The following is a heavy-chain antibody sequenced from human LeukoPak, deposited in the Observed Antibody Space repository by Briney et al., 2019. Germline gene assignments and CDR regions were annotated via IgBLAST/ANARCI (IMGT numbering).Heavy chain of an antibody. J-gene: IGHJ4*02. D-gene: IGHD2-15*01. CDR2: SKSKTDGGTT. Sequence: GGSLRLSCAASGFTLTHAWMTWVRQAPGKGLEWVGRSKSKTDGGTTDYAAPVKGRFTISRDDSKNMLYLEMKNLKTEDTAVYYCTTTPYQILDYWGQGTLVTVSS. V-gene: IGHV3-15*01. CDR1: GFTLTHAW. CDR3: TTTPYQILDY.